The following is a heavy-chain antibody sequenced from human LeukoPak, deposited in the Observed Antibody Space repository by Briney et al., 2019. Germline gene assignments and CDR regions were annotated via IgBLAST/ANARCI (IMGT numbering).Heavy chain of an antibody. D-gene: IGHD2-2*01. V-gene: IGHV1-69*02. CDR2: IIPILGIA. CDR3: ASVSIVVVPAAMHY. CDR1: GGTFSSYT. J-gene: IGHJ4*02. Sequence: GSSVKVSCKASGGTFSSYTISWVRQAPGQGLEWMGRIIPILGIANYAQKFQGRVTITADESTSTAYMELSSLRSEDTAVYYCASVSIVVVPAAMHYWGQGTLVTISS.